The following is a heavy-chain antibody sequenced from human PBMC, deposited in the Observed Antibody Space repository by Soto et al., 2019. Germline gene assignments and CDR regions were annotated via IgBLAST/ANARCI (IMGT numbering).Heavy chain of an antibody. V-gene: IGHV1-69*01. CDR3: ARDLRDIVVVPAAGEAFDI. J-gene: IGHJ3*02. CDR2: IIPIFGTA. Sequence: QVQLVQSGAEVKKPGSSVKVSCKASGGTFSSYAISWVRQAPGQGLEWMGGIIPIFGTANYAQKFQGRVTINADESTSTAYMELSSLRSEDTAVYYCARDLRDIVVVPAAGEAFDIWGQGTMVTVPS. CDR1: GGTFSSYA. D-gene: IGHD2-2*01.